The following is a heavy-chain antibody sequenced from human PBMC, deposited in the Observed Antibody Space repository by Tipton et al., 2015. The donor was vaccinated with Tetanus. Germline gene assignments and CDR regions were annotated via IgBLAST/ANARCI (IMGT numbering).Heavy chain of an antibody. CDR1: GFTFSSYG. D-gene: IGHD5-24*01. CDR3: AKGASEMATIAWYFDL. J-gene: IGHJ2*01. V-gene: IGHV3-30*18. Sequence: SLRLSCAASGFTFSSYGMHWVRQAPGKGLEWVAVISYDGSNKYYADSVKGRFTISRDNSKNTLYLQMNSLRAEDTAVYYCAKGASEMATIAWYFDLWGRGTLVTVSS. CDR2: ISYDGSNK.